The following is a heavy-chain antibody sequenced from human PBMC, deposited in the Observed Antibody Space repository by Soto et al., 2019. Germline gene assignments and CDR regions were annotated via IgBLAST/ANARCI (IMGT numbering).Heavy chain of an antibody. D-gene: IGHD1-26*01. J-gene: IGHJ5*02. Sequence: GRTEVNPAQTPPLAHTVSDFSLSTRAMCMSWIRQPPRKAIEWLALIDLADDKYYRTSLKTRLTISKSTPKNHVVLTMTNMDPVGTATYPCARMRGDPGSVADWFGAWGRGTRV. CDR3: ARMRGDPGSVADWFGA. CDR1: DFSLSTRAMC. V-gene: IGHV2-70*01. CDR2: IDLADDK.